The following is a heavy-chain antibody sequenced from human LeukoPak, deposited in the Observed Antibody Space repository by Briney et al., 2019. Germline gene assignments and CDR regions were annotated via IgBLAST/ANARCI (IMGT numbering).Heavy chain of an antibody. D-gene: IGHD6-19*01. J-gene: IGHJ4*02. CDR3: ATTPWYSSGPDY. V-gene: IGHV4-59*11. Sequence: SETLSLTCSVSGGSISSHYWSWIRQPPGKGLEWIGYIHYSGSTNSKSSLKSRVTISVDTSKNQFSLKLISVTAADTAVYYCATTPWYSSGPDYWGQGTLVTVSS. CDR2: IHYSGST. CDR1: GGSISSHY.